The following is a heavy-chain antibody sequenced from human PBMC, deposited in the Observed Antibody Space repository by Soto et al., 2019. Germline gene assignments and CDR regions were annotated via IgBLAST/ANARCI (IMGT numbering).Heavy chain of an antibody. V-gene: IGHV5-10-1*01. J-gene: IGHJ6*02. CDR3: ASRIAARPYGMDV. CDR1: GYSFTSYW. Sequence: GESLKISCKGSGYSFTSYWISWVRQMPGKGLEWMGRIDPSDSYTNYSPSFQGRVTISADKSISTAYLQWSSLKASDTAMYYCASRIAARPYGMDVWGQGTTVTVSS. CDR2: IDPSDSYT. D-gene: IGHD6-6*01.